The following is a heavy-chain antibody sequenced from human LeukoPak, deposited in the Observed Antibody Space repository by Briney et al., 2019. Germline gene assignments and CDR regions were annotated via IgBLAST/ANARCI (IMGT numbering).Heavy chain of an antibody. CDR1: GGSISSYY. Sequence: SGTLSLTCHVTGGSISSYYWSWIRQPPGKGLEWIGYIYYSGRTNNNPTLKSRVTISVDTAKNEFRLKLSSVTTADTAVYYCARGGHLAIFDYWGQRTLVTASS. CDR3: ARGGHLAIFDY. J-gene: IGHJ4*02. CDR2: IYYSGRT. V-gene: IGHV4-59*01.